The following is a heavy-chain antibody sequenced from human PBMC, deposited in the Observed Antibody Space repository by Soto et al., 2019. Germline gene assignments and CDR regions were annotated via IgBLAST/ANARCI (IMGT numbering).Heavy chain of an antibody. CDR2: IYYSGST. V-gene: IGHV4-59*08. Sequence: SETLSLTCTVSGGYISSYYWSWIRQPPGKGLEWIGYIYYSGSTNYNPSLKSRVTISVDTSKNQFSLKLSSVTAADTAVYYCARHEGIVVVWGQGTLVTVSS. CDR3: ARHEGIVVV. CDR1: GGYISSYY. D-gene: IGHD2-15*01. J-gene: IGHJ4*02.